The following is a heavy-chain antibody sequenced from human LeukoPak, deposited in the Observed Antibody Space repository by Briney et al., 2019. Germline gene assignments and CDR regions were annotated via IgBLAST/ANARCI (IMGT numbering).Heavy chain of an antibody. Sequence: SETLSLTCTVSGGSISSYYWSWIRQPPGKGLEWIGYIYYSGSTNYNPSLKSRVTISVDTSKNQFSLKLSSVTAADTAVYYCARAGGAVAGRFDYWGQGTLVTVSS. V-gene: IGHV4-59*01. D-gene: IGHD6-19*01. CDR3: ARAGGAVAGRFDY. CDR2: IYYSGST. J-gene: IGHJ4*02. CDR1: GGSISSYY.